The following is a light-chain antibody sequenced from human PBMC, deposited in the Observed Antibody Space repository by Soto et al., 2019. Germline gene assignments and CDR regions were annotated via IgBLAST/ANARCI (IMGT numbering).Light chain of an antibody. Sequence: EIVMTQSPATLSVSPGERATLSCRASQSVGSNLAWYQQKPGQAPRLLIYGASTRPTGIPARFSGSGSGTEFSLNISSLQSEDFVIYFCQQYNIWPPDRTCGQGTKVEIK. CDR3: QQYNIWPPDRT. CDR1: QSVGSN. V-gene: IGKV3-15*01. J-gene: IGKJ1*01. CDR2: GAS.